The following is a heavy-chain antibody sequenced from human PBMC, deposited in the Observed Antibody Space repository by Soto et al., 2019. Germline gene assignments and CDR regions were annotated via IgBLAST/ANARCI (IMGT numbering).Heavy chain of an antibody. J-gene: IGHJ4*02. CDR2: IFPGDSDT. V-gene: IGHV5-51*01. Sequence: ESLKISCKGSGYIFANDWIAWLRQMPGKGLEWMGIIFPGDSDTRYSPSFQGQVTISADKSINTAYLQWSSLKASDTAVYYCARRVAAHPYFDFWGQGALVTVSS. D-gene: IGHD6-6*01. CDR3: ARRVAAHPYFDF. CDR1: GYIFANDW.